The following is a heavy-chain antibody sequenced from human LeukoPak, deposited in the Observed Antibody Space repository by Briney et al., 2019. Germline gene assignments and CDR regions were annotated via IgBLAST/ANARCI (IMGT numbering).Heavy chain of an antibody. CDR1: GFTFDDYA. D-gene: IGHD3-10*01. CDR2: ISGSGGST. J-gene: IGHJ4*02. CDR3: AKDRYGSGSYYKSEIDY. Sequence: GGSLRLSCAASGFTFDDYAMHWVRQAPGKGLEWVSAISGSGGSTYYADSVKGRFTISRDNSKNTLYLQMNSLRAEDTAVYYCAKDRYGSGSYYKSEIDYWGQGTLVTVSS. V-gene: IGHV3-23*01.